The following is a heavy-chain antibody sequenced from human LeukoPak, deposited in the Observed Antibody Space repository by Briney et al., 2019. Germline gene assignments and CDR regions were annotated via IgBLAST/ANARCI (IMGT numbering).Heavy chain of an antibody. J-gene: IGHJ4*02. CDR2: IYSGGST. V-gene: IGHV3-66*01. CDR1: GFTVSSNY. CDR3: ATWATYDSSGYYQGYFDY. Sequence: PGGSLRLSCAASGFTVSSNYMSWVRQAPGKGLEWVSVIYSGGSTYYADSVKGRFTISRDNSKNTLYLQMNSLRAEDTAVYYCATWATYDSSGYYQGYFDYWGQGTLVTVSS. D-gene: IGHD3-22*01.